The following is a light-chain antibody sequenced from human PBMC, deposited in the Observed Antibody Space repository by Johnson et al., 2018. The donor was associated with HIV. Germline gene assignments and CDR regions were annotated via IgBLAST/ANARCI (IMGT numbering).Light chain of an antibody. V-gene: IGLV1-51*02. J-gene: IGLJ1*01. CDR2: ENN. CDR1: SSNIGNNY. Sequence: QPVLTQPPSVSAAPGQKVTISCSGSSSNIGNNYVSWYQQLPGTAPKLLIYENNKRPSGIPDRFSGSKSGTSATLGITGLQTGDEADYYCGTWVSSLRPSFFGTGTKVTGL. CDR3: GTWVSSLRPSF.